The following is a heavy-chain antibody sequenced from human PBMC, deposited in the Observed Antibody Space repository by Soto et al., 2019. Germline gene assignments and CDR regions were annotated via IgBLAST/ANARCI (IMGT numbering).Heavy chain of an antibody. J-gene: IGHJ4*02. CDR2: ISSNGGST. Sequence: AGGALRLSCSASGFTFSSYAMHWVRQAPGKGLEYVSAISSNGGSTYYADSVKGRFTISRDNSKNTLYLQMSSLRAEDTAVYYYARDRRDSSGWYPPGYWGQGTLVTVSS. CDR1: GFTFSSYA. CDR3: ARDRRDSSGWYPPGY. V-gene: IGHV3-64D*08. D-gene: IGHD6-19*01.